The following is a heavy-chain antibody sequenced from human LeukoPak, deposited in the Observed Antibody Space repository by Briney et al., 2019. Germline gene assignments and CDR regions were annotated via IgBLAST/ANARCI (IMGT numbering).Heavy chain of an antibody. CDR3: ARDPAYTSGWNKNAFDI. CDR2: THYRSKWYY. V-gene: IGHV6-1*01. Sequence: SQTLSLTCAISGDRVSSNSATWNWITQSPSRGLEWLGRTHYRSKWYYDYAVSVKSRITGNPDTSKNRFSLQLNSVTPEDTAVYYCARDPAYTSGWNKNAFDIWGQGTMVTVSS. CDR1: GDRVSSNSAT. D-gene: IGHD6-19*01. J-gene: IGHJ3*02.